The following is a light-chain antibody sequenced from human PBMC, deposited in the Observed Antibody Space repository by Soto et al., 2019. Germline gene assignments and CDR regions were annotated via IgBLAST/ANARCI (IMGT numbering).Light chain of an antibody. CDR2: GAS. V-gene: IGKV3-20*01. J-gene: IGKJ1*01. CDR3: QQYDNSPPWT. CDR1: QSVSSTS. Sequence: EVVLTQSPGTLSFSPGERATLSCRASQSVSSTSLAWYQQKPGQAPRLLIYGASNRATGIPDRFSGSGSGTDFTLTITRLEPEDLAVYYGQQYDNSPPWTFGQGTKVEIK.